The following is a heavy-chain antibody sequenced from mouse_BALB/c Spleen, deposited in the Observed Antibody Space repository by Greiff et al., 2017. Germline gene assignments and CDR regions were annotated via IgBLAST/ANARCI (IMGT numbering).Heavy chain of an antibody. Sequence: DVMLVESGGGLVKPGGSLKLSCAASGFTFSSYAMSWVRQTPEKRLEWVATISSGGSYTYYPDSVKGRFTISRDNAKNTLYLQMSSLRSEDTAMYYCARRGDYDPYYFDYWGQGTTLTVSS. CDR3: ARRGDYDPYYFDY. V-gene: IGHV5-9-1*01. CDR2: ISSGGSYT. D-gene: IGHD2-4*01. CDR1: GFTFSSYA. J-gene: IGHJ2*01.